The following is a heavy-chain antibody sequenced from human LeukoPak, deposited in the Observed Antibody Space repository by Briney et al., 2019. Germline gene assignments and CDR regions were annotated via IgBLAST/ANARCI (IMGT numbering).Heavy chain of an antibody. J-gene: IGHJ4*02. CDR2: INPNSGGT. Sequence: GASVKVSCKASGYTFTGYYIHWVRQAPGQGLEWMGWINPNSGGTNYAQKFQGRVTMTRDTSISTAYMELSRLRSDDTAVYYCARDPADDSSGYSFYYFDYWGQGTLVTVSS. CDR3: ARDPADDSSGYSFYYFDY. V-gene: IGHV1-2*02. CDR1: GYTFTGYY. D-gene: IGHD3-22*01.